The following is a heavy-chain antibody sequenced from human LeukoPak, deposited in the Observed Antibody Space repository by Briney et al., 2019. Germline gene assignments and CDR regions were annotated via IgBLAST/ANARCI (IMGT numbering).Heavy chain of an antibody. CDR2: IRYDGSNK. CDR1: GFTFSSYG. V-gene: IGHV3-30*02. Sequence: GGSLRLSCAASGFTFSSYGMHWVRQAPGKGLEWVAFIRYDGSNKYYADSEKGRFTISRDNSKNTLYLQMNSLRAEDTAVYYCAKQPHYYDSSGYYWFDPWGQGTLVTVSS. J-gene: IGHJ5*02. D-gene: IGHD3-22*01. CDR3: AKQPHYYDSSGYYWFDP.